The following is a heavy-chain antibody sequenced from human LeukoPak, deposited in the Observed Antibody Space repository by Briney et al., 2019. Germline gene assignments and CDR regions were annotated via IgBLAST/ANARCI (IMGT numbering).Heavy chain of an antibody. CDR2: TRYDGSNK. Sequence: GGSLRLSCAASGFTFSSYGMHWVRQAPGKGLEWVAFTRYDGSNKYYADSVKGRFTISRDNSKNTLYLQMNSLRAEDTAVYYCAKIGSITMVLEEFDYWGQGTLVTVSS. J-gene: IGHJ4*02. CDR3: AKIGSITMVLEEFDY. V-gene: IGHV3-30*02. CDR1: GFTFSSYG. D-gene: IGHD3-10*01.